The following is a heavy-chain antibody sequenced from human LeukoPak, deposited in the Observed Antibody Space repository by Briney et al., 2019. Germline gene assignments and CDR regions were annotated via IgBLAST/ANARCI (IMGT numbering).Heavy chain of an antibody. Sequence: GGSLRLSCAASGFTFRNYWMGWVRQAPGKGLEWVANTKPDGSAEYYADSVRGRFTTSRDNANNLLYLQMNRLRAEDTAVYYCARRRRSLDPWGQGTLVTVSS. CDR2: TKPDGSAE. J-gene: IGHJ5*02. CDR1: GFTFRNYW. V-gene: IGHV3-7*01. CDR3: ARRRRSLDP.